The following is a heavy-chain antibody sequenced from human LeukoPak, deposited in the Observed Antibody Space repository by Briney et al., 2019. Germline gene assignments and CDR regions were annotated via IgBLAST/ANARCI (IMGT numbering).Heavy chain of an antibody. CDR3: AKEGAITGAGTCYFQY. CDR1: GFFFSNYY. J-gene: IGHJ1*01. Sequence: PGGSLRLSCAASGFFFSNYYMSWIRQAPGKGLDWVSYISGSGSTIYYADSVKGRFTVSRDNANNSLYLQMNSLRAEDTAVYYCAKEGAITGAGTCYFQYWGQGTLVTVSS. D-gene: IGHD6-13*01. V-gene: IGHV3-11*01. CDR2: ISGSGSTI.